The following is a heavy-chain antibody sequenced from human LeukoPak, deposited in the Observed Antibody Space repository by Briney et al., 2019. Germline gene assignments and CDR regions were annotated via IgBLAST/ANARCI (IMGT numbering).Heavy chain of an antibody. V-gene: IGHV3-33*06. CDR2: IWYDGSNK. Sequence: GGSLRLSCAASGFTFSSYGMHWVRQAPGKGLEWVAVIWYDGSNKYYADSVKGRFTISRDNSKNTLYLQMNSLRAEDTAVYYCAKGGDVLRYFDWLSKVYFDYWGQGTLVTVSS. CDR3: AKGGDVLRYFDWLSKVYFDY. CDR1: GFTFSSYG. D-gene: IGHD3-9*01. J-gene: IGHJ4*02.